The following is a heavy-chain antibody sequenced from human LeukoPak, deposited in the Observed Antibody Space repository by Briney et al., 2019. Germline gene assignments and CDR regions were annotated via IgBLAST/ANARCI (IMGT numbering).Heavy chain of an antibody. Sequence: GGSLRLSCAASGFAFSTYWMSWVRQAPGKGLEWVANIKPDGSEKHYVDSVKGRFTIARDNAKNSLYLQMNSLRAEDTAVYYCARDEWWQFIAVAITSYFDRWGQGTLVTVSS. CDR2: IKPDGSEK. CDR3: ARDEWWQFIAVAITSYFDR. D-gene: IGHD6-19*01. CDR1: GFAFSTYW. V-gene: IGHV3-7*01. J-gene: IGHJ4*02.